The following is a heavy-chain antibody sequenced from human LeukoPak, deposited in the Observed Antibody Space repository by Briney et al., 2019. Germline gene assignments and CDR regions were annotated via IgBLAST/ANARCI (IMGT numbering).Heavy chain of an antibody. V-gene: IGHV3-9*01. D-gene: IGHD4-17*01. J-gene: IGHJ4*02. CDR3: AKDNYGDWAYYFDY. CDR1: GFTFDDYA. Sequence: GGSLRLSCAASGFTFDDYAMHWVRQAPGKGLEWVSGISWNSGSIGYADSVKGRFTISRDNAKNSLYLQMNSLRAEDTALYYCAKDNYGDWAYYFDYWGQGTLVTVSS. CDR2: ISWNSGSI.